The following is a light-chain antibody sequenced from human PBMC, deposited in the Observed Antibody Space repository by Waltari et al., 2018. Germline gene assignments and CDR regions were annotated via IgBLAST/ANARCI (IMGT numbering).Light chain of an antibody. V-gene: IGLV4-69*01. CDR1: SGHSSNV. J-gene: IGLJ3*02. Sequence: QLVVTQSPSASAPLGASVKLTCTLSSGHSSNVIAWLQQRPEKGPRYLMKGNSDGSHSKGDEIPDRFSGSSSGAERYLTISSLQSDDEADYYCETGGHGTWVFGGGTKLTVL. CDR3: ETGGHGTWV. CDR2: GNSDGSH.